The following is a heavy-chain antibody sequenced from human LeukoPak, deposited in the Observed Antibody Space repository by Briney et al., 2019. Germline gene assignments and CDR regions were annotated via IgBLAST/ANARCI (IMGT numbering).Heavy chain of an antibody. J-gene: IGHJ6*02. Sequence: GGSLRLSCAASGFTFSAYGIHWVRQAPGMGLEWVAVISYDGNNNYYADPVKGRFTISRDNSKNTLYLQMNSLRPEDSAVYYCAKYSPTTNYYYGMDIWGQGTTVTVS. CDR3: AKYSPTTNYYYGMDI. D-gene: IGHD1-1*01. V-gene: IGHV3-30*18. CDR2: ISYDGNNN. CDR1: GFTFSAYG.